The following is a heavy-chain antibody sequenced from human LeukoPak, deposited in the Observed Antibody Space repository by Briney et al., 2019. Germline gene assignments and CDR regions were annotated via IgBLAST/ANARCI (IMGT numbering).Heavy chain of an antibody. Sequence: QPGGSLRLSCAAFGFTFSSYGMTWLRQTPAKGLEWVSAISGSGETTYYSDSVKGRFTISRDNSKNTLFLQMNSLRVEDAAMYYCAKTHGYFNQWGQGTLVAVSS. CDR2: ISGSGETT. CDR3: AKTHGYFNQ. D-gene: IGHD3-9*01. CDR1: GFTFSSYG. J-gene: IGHJ1*01. V-gene: IGHV3-23*01.